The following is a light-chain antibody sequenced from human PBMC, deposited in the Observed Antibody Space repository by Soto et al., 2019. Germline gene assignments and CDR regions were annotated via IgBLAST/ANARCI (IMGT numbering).Light chain of an antibody. Sequence: EIVLTQSPGTLSLSPGERATLSCRASQSVSSTYLAWYQQKPGQAPRRLLYGASSRATGIPDRFSGSGSGTDFTLTISSLEPEDCAVYYCQQYGSSPPYTFGQGTKLEIK. J-gene: IGKJ2*01. CDR2: GAS. CDR3: QQYGSSPPYT. CDR1: QSVSSTY. V-gene: IGKV3-20*01.